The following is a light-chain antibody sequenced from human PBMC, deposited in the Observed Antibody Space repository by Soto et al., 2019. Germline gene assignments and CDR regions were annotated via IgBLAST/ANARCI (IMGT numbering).Light chain of an antibody. CDR1: QSVSSY. J-gene: IGKJ3*01. V-gene: IGKV3-11*01. CDR2: NAS. Sequence: EIVLTQSPDTLSLSPGERATLSCRASQSVSSYLAWYQQKPGQAPRRLIYNASNRGTGIPARFSGSGSGTHFTLTISSLEPDDFAVYYCQQRITRPPFTFGPGTIVDI. CDR3: QQRITRPPFT.